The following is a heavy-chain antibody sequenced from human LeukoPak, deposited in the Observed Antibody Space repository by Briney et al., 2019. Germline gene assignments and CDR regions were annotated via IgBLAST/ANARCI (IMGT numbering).Heavy chain of an antibody. CDR2: ISAYNGNT. CDR3: AREGLGSTYYYYGMDV. D-gene: IGHD6-19*01. V-gene: IGHV1-18*01. CDR1: GCTFTSYG. J-gene: IGHJ6*02. Sequence: ASVKVSCKASGCTFTSYGISWVRQAPGQGLEWMGWISAYNGNTNYAQKLQGRVTMTTDTSTSTAYMELRSLRSDDTAMYCCAREGLGSTYYYYGMDVWGQGTTVTVSS.